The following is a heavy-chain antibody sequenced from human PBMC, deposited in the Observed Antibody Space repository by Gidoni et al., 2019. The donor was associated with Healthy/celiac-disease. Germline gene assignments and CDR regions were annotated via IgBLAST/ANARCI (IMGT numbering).Heavy chain of an antibody. J-gene: IGHJ6*03. CDR1: GGSISSYY. D-gene: IGHD6-19*01. V-gene: IGHV4-59*01. Sequence: QVQLQESGPGLVKPSETLSLTCTVSGGSISSYYWSWIRQPPGKGLEWIGDIYYSGSTNYNPSLKSRVTISVDTSKNQFSLKLSSVTAADTAVYYWAREAPISPDSSGSYYYYYYYMDVWGKGTTVTVSS. CDR3: AREAPISPDSSGSYYYYYYYMDV. CDR2: IYYSGST.